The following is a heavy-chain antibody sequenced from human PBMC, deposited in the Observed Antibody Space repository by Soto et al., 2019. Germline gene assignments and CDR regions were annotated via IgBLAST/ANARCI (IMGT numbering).Heavy chain of an antibody. D-gene: IGHD2-15*01. CDR1: GGSFSSYY. CDR3: ARTTTLENYFDY. Sequence: SEILSLTCTVSGGSFSSYYWSWIRQPPGKGLEWIGYIYYTGSIIYNPSLKSRVTMSVDMSMKQFSLKLNSVTAADTAVYYCARTTTLENYFDYWGQGTLVTVSS. J-gene: IGHJ4*02. CDR2: IYYTGSI. V-gene: IGHV4-59*01.